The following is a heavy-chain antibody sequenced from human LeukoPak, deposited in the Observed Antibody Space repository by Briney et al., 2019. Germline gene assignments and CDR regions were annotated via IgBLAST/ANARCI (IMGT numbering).Heavy chain of an antibody. D-gene: IGHD3-22*01. CDR2: INPSGGST. CDR1: GYTFTSYY. CDR3: ARDQDDSSGYSDWYFDL. V-gene: IGHV1-46*01. Sequence: RASVKVSCKASGYTFTSYYMHWVRQAPGQGLEWMGIINPSGGSTSYAQKFQGRVTMTRDMSTSTVYMELSSLRSEDTAVYYCARDQDDSSGYSDWYFDLWGRGTLVTVSS. J-gene: IGHJ2*01.